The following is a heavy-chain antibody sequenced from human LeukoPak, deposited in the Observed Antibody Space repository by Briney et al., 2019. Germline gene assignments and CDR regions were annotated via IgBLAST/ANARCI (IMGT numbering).Heavy chain of an antibody. CDR1: GFTFSSYA. V-gene: IGHV3-23*01. CDR3: AKNRVVVPAAMRS. Sequence: GGSLRLSCAASGFTFSSYAMSWVRQAPGKGLESVSAISGSGGSTYYADSVKGRFTISRDNSKNTLYLQMNSLRAEDTAVYYCAKNRVVVPAAMRSWGQGTLVTVSS. CDR2: ISGSGGST. J-gene: IGHJ5*02. D-gene: IGHD2-2*01.